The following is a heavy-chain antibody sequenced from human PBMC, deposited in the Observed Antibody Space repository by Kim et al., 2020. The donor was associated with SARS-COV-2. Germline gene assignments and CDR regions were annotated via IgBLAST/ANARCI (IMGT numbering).Heavy chain of an antibody. J-gene: IGHJ4*02. CDR3: ARTRITMIVVVTQFDY. V-gene: IGHV4-31*02. Sequence: SLKSRVTISVDTSKNQFSRKRSSVTAADTAVYYCARTRITMIVVVTQFDYWGQGTLVTVSS. D-gene: IGHD3-22*01.